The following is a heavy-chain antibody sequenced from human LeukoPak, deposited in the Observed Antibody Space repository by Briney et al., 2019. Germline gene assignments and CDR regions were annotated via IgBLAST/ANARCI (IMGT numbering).Heavy chain of an antibody. CDR1: GYTFTTYP. D-gene: IGHD1-14*01. CDR2: INTNTGSP. V-gene: IGHV7-4-1*01. CDR3: ARGEPTNFDY. J-gene: IGHJ4*02. Sequence: ASVKVSCKASGYTFTTYPMNWVRQAPGQGLEYMGWINTNTGSPTYAQGFTGRFVFSLDTSVSTAYLQIDSLKTEDTAVYYCARGEPTNFDYWGQGTLVTVSS.